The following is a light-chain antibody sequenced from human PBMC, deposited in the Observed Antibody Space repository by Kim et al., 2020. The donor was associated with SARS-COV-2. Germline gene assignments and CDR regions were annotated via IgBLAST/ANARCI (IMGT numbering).Light chain of an antibody. CDR1: SLRGFY. Sequence: ALEQTVRITCQGDSLRGFYENWYQFKPGQAPLFVLYGKNNRTSGIPDRFSGSSSGNTTSMTITGAQAEDGADYYYSSQDSSGKSYVFGTGTKVTVL. CDR2: GKN. CDR3: SSQDSSGKSYV. J-gene: IGLJ1*01. V-gene: IGLV3-19*01.